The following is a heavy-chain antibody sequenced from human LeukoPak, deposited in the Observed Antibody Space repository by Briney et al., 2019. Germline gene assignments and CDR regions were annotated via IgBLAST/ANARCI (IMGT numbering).Heavy chain of an antibody. CDR2: ISGDGT. J-gene: IGHJ4*02. CDR3: AKSGYNRFDY. Sequence: GGSLRLSCAASGFTFSVYGMSWVRQAPGKGLEWVSAISGDGTYYADSVKGRFTISRDNSKNTLYLQMNSLRAEDTAVYYCAKSGYNRFDYWGQGTLVTVSS. D-gene: IGHD5-24*01. V-gene: IGHV3-23*01. CDR1: GFTFSVYG.